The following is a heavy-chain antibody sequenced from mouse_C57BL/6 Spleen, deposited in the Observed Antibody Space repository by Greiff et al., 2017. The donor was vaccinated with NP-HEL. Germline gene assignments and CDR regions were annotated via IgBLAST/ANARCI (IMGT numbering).Heavy chain of an antibody. V-gene: IGHV1-80*01. CDR3: ARWNYDGYYGAY. CDR2: IYPGDGDT. CDR1: GYAFSSYW. J-gene: IGHJ3*01. Sequence: QVQLKESGAELVKPGASVKISCKASGYAFSSYWMNWVKQRPGKGLEWIGQIYPGDGDTNYNGKFKGKATLTADKSSSTAYMQLSSLTSEDSAVYFCARWNYDGYYGAYWGQGTLVTVSA. D-gene: IGHD2-3*01.